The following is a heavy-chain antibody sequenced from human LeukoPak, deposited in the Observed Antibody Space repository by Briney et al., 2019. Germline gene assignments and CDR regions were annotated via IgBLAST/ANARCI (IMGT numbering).Heavy chain of an antibody. CDR3: ARTRIVVVPAAKYWFDP. J-gene: IGHJ5*02. V-gene: IGHV4-30-4*08. Sequence: SQTLSLTCTVSGGSISSGDYYWSWIRQPPGKGLEWIGYTYYSGSTYYNPSLKSRVTISVDTSKNQFSLKLSSVTAADTAVYYCARTRIVVVPAAKYWFDPWGQGTLVTVSS. D-gene: IGHD2-2*01. CDR2: TYYSGST. CDR1: GGSISSGDYY.